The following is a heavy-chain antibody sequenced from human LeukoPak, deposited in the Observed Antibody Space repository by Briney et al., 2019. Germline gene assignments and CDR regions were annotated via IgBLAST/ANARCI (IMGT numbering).Heavy chain of an antibody. CDR1: GDSISSYY. V-gene: IGHV4-59*12. CDR2: ISYSGST. J-gene: IGHJ4*02. Sequence: SETLSLTCTVSGDSISSYYWSWIRQPPGKGLEWIGYISYSGSTNYNPSLKSRVTISVDTSKNQFSLKLSSVTAADTAVYYCARGQRRNTGSLTKLPFDYWGQGTLVTVSS. CDR3: ARGQRRNTGSLTKLPFDY. D-gene: IGHD1-26*01.